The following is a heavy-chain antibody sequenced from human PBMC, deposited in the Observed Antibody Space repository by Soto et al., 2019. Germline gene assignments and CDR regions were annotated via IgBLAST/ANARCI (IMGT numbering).Heavy chain of an antibody. D-gene: IGHD3-16*01. Sequence: QVQLVESGGGGFQPGSSLRLSCAASGFTFRTFAMHGFPKPPGKGWGWVAVISYDGRNKYYADSVKGRFTISRDNSKNTLYLQMNSLRAEDTAVYYCARGQIMTRGYWGQGTLVTVSS. J-gene: IGHJ4*02. V-gene: IGHV3-30*04. CDR1: GFTFRTFA. CDR2: ISYDGRNK. CDR3: ARGQIMTRGY.